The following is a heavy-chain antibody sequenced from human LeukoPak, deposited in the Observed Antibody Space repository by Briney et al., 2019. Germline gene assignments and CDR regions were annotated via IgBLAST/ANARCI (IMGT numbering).Heavy chain of an antibody. Sequence: SETLSLTCAVYGGSFSGYYWSWTRQPPGKGLEWIGEINHSGSTNYNLSLKSRVTISVDTSKNQFSLKLSSVTAADTAVYYCARGGNSFPPFDYWGQGTLVTVSS. D-gene: IGHD4-23*01. J-gene: IGHJ4*02. CDR3: ARGGNSFPPFDY. CDR1: GGSFSGYY. CDR2: INHSGST. V-gene: IGHV4-34*01.